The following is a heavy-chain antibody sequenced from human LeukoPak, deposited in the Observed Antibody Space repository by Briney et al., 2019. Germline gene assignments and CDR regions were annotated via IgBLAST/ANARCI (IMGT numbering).Heavy chain of an antibody. CDR2: ISIDGTST. D-gene: IGHD6-6*01. CDR3: VREYSRSSSRACEI. CDR1: GFTFSTYW. Sequence: GGSLRLSCAASGFTFSTYWMHWVRQPPAKGLVWVSRISIDGTSTTYADSVRGRFTISRDNAKNSLYLQMNSLRAEDTAVYYFVREYSRSSSRACEIWGGRTMVSVSS. V-gene: IGHV3-74*01. J-gene: IGHJ3*02.